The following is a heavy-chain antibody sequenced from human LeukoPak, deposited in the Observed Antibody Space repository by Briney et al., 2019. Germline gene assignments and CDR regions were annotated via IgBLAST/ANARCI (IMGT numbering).Heavy chain of an antibody. V-gene: IGHV3-23*01. D-gene: IGHD2-21*02. CDR1: GFTFSSYA. CDR3: AKTAYCGGDCYPYYFDY. Sequence: GGSLRLSCAASGFTFSSYAISWVRQAPGKGLEWVSAISGSGGSTYYADSVKGRFTISRDNSKNTLYLQMNSLRAEDTAVYYCAKTAYCGGDCYPYYFDYWGQGTLVTVSS. CDR2: ISGSGGST. J-gene: IGHJ4*02.